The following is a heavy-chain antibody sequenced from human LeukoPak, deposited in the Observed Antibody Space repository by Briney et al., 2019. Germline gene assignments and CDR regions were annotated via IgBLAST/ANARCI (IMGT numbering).Heavy chain of an antibody. CDR2: FSWNSGSI. Sequence: GRSLRLSCGASGFTFDDYAMHWVRQAPGKGLEWVSGFSWNSGSIGYADSVKGRSTISRDNAKNSLYLQMNSLRAEDMALYYCATQPSRRNRAFDIWGQGTMVTVSS. V-gene: IGHV3-9*03. CDR3: ATQPSRRNRAFDI. CDR1: GFTFDDYA. D-gene: IGHD2/OR15-2a*01. J-gene: IGHJ3*02.